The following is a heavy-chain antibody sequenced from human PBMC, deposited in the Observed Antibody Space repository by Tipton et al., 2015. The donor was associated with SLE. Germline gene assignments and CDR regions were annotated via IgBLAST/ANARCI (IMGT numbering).Heavy chain of an antibody. CDR3: ARDRGCSGGSCLLSYYYYYMDV. D-gene: IGHD2-15*01. J-gene: IGHJ6*03. CDR1: GFTFSSYA. Sequence: QVQLVQSGGGVVQPGRSLRLSCAASGFTFSSYAMHWVRQAPGKGLEWVAVISYDGSNKYYADSVKGRFTISRDNSKNTLYLQMNSLRAEDTAVYYCARDRGCSGGSCLLSYYYYYMDVWGKGTTVTVSS. CDR2: ISYDGSNK. V-gene: IGHV3-30-3*01.